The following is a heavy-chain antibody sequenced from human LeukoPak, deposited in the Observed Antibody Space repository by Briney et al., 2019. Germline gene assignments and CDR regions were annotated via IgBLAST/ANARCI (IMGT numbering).Heavy chain of an antibody. CDR3: SRRGWGSYSQDY. CDR1: GFTFSNYS. Sequence: QPGGSLRLSCAASGFTFSNYSMNWVRQAPGKGLEWLAYISGSSQTIYYADSVRGRFTVSRDNTRQSLYLQMNSLRVEDTAVYYCSRRGWGSYSQDYWGQGTLVTVSA. CDR2: ISGSSQTI. D-gene: IGHD3-10*01. V-gene: IGHV3-48*04. J-gene: IGHJ4*02.